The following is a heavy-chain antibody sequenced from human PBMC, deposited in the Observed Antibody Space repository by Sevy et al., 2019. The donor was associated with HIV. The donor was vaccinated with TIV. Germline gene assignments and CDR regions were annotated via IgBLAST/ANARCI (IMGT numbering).Heavy chain of an antibody. V-gene: IGHV4-38-2*02. CDR2: IYHSGTT. CDR3: ARDMVRGGDAFDI. D-gene: IGHD3-10*01. CDR1: GYSISSGYY. J-gene: IGHJ3*02. Sequence: TLSLTCAVSGYSISSGYYWGWIRQPPGKGLEWIGSIYHSGTTYYNPSLKSRVTISVDTSKNQFSLKLSSVTAADTAVYYCARDMVRGGDAFDIWGQGTMVTVSS.